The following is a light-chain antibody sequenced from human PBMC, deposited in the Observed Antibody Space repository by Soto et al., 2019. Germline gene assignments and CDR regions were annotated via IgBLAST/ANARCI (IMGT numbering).Light chain of an antibody. CDR3: QQIYSAPLT. CDR1: LTIGDS. Sequence: DIQMTQSPSSLSASVGDRVTITCRASLTIGDSLSWFQQKAGKPPTLLIYGASALQSGVPARFSGSGSGTDFTLTISNMQREDFATYYCQQIYSAPLTFGGGTKV. J-gene: IGKJ4*01. CDR2: GAS. V-gene: IGKV1-39*01.